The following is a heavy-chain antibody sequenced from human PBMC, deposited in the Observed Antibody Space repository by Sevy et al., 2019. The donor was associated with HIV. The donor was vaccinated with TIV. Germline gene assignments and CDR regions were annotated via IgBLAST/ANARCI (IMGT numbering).Heavy chain of an antibody. CDR1: GFSSSSYG. CDR3: VKEGGGEGGDH. D-gene: IGHD3-16*01. V-gene: IGHV3-30*02. Sequence: GGSLRLSCAASGFSSSSYGMHWVRQAPGKGLEWMSYIQYDGSNKDYADSVKGRFTISRDNSKNTLYLQMNSLRVEDRVVFYCVKEGGGEGGDHWGQGTLVTVSS. CDR2: IQYDGSNK. J-gene: IGHJ4*02.